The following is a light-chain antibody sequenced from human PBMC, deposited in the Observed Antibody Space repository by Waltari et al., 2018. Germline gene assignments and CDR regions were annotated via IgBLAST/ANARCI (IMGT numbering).Light chain of an antibody. J-gene: IGKJ2*01. V-gene: IGKV3-15*01. CDR1: YSIDSD. Sequence: LAGRGSYSIDSDVAWDQQKPGQAPRLLISGASNRVMGTPARFSGSGSGREFTLTISSVQSEDIAVYYCQQWNSWPSFGQGTRLQIK. CDR2: GAS. CDR3: QQWNSWPS.